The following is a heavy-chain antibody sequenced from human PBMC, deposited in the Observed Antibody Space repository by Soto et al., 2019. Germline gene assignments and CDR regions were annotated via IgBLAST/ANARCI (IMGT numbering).Heavy chain of an antibody. CDR3: ASLHSGASDSYDV. J-gene: IGHJ3*01. V-gene: IGHV6-1*01. Sequence: SQTLSLPCDISGDSVSGNSAAWNWIRQSPSRGLEWLGRTYYRSRWYNDYAVSVKSRITVTPDTSKNQFSLHLNSVSPEDTAVYYCASLHSGASDSYDVWGQGTMVTVSS. CDR1: GDSVSGNSAA. D-gene: IGHD2-15*01. CDR2: TYYRSRWYN.